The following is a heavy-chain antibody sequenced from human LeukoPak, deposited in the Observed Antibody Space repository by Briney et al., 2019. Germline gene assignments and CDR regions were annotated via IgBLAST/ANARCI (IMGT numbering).Heavy chain of an antibody. CDR1: GFTFSSYG. Sequence: GGSLRLSCAASGFTFSSYGMHWVRQAPGKGLEWVAVISYDGSNKCYADSVKGRFSISRDNSKNTLYLQMNSLRAEDTALYNCAREVDGLDIWGQGTMVTVSS. V-gene: IGHV3-30*03. CDR2: ISYDGSNK. CDR3: AREVDGLDI. D-gene: IGHD2-15*01. J-gene: IGHJ3*02.